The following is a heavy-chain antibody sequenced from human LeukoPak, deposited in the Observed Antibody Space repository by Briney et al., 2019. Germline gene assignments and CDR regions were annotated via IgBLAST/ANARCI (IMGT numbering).Heavy chain of an antibody. D-gene: IGHD3-16*01. CDR2: INTDNSNT. CDR1: GYTFLSKG. CDR3: ARSTGPGGYFDF. Sequence: AASVKVSCKASGYTFLSKGIHWVRQAPGQRLEWMAWINTDNSNTKRSQTLLGRVTITRDTSATTAYMELSSLRFEDTAVYYCARSTGPGGYFDFWGQGTLVTVSS. V-gene: IGHV1-3*04. J-gene: IGHJ4*02.